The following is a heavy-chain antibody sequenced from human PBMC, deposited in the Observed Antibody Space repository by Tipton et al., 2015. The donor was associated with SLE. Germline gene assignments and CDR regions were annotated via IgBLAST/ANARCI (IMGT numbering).Heavy chain of an antibody. J-gene: IGHJ5*02. D-gene: IGHD4-17*01. CDR1: GYSISSGYY. V-gene: IGHV4-38-2*02. CDR2: IYHSGST. CDR3: ARPVYGDKGDWFDP. Sequence: TLSLTCTVSGYSISSGYYWGWIRQPPGKGLEWIGSIYHSGSTYYNPSLKSRVTISVDTSKNQFSLKLSSVTAADTAVYYCARPVYGDKGDWFDPWGRTMVTVSS.